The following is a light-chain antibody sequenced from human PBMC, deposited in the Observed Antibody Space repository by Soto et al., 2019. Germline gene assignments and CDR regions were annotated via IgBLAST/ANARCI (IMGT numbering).Light chain of an antibody. Sequence: QSVLTQPASVSGSPGQSITISCTGTSSDVGGYNYVSWYQQYPGKAPKLMIYDVSHRPSGVSNRFSGSKSGNTASLTISGLQPEDEAHYYCSSYTSSDTYFFGPGTQVTVL. J-gene: IGLJ1*01. CDR2: DVS. CDR1: SSDVGGYNY. CDR3: SSYTSSDTYF. V-gene: IGLV2-14*03.